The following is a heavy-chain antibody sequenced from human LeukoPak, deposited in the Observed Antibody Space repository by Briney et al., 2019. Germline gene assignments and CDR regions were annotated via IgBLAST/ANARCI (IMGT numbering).Heavy chain of an antibody. J-gene: IGHJ5*02. V-gene: IGHV1-18*01. CDR1: GYTFTSYG. CDR2: ISAYNGNT. CDR3: ARVRLQSSRWFDP. D-gene: IGHD5-12*01. Sequence: ASVTVSFKASGYTFTSYGISWVRQAPGQGLEWMGWISAYNGNTNYVQKLQGRATMTTDTSTSTAYMELRSLRSDDTAVYYCARVRLQSSRWFDPWGQGTLVTVSS.